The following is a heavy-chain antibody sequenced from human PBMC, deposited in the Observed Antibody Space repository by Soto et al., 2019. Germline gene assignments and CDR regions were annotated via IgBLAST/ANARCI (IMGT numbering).Heavy chain of an antibody. CDR1: GFTFSSYG. D-gene: IGHD3-10*01. CDR2: IWYDGSNK. CDR3: ARLSAGRGPYYMDV. V-gene: IGHV3-33*01. Sequence: GGSLRLSGAASGFTFSSYGMHWVRQAPGKGLEWVAVIWYDGSNKYYADSVKGRFTISRDNSKNTLYLQMNSLRAEDTAVYYWARLSAGRGPYYMDVWGKGTTVTVSS. J-gene: IGHJ6*03.